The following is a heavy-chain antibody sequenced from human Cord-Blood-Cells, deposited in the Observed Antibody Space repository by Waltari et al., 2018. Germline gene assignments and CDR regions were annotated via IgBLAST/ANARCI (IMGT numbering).Heavy chain of an antibody. CDR2: IIPIFGTT. D-gene: IGHD6-13*01. CDR1: GGTFSRYA. CDR3: AREYSSSWSDAFDI. V-gene: IGHV1-69*01. J-gene: IGHJ3*02. Sequence: QVQLVQSGAEVKKPGSSVKVSCKASGGTFSRYAISWVRQAPGQGLDWMGGIIPIFGTTNYAQKVQGRVTIPADEATSTAYMGLSSLRSEATAVYYCAREYSSSWSDAFDIRGQGTMVTVAS.